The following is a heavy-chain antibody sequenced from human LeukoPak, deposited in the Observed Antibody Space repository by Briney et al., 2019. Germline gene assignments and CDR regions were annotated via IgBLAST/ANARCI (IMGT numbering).Heavy chain of an antibody. CDR2: ISYDGSNK. CDR1: GFTFSSYG. J-gene: IGHJ4*02. Sequence: GGSLRLSCAASGFTFSSYGMHWVRQAPGKGLEWVAVISYDGSNKYYADSVKGRFTISRDNSKNTPYLQMNSLRAEDTAVYYCAKQSAVTRYYFDYWGQGTLVTVSS. CDR3: AKQSAVTRYYFDY. V-gene: IGHV3-30*18. D-gene: IGHD6-19*01.